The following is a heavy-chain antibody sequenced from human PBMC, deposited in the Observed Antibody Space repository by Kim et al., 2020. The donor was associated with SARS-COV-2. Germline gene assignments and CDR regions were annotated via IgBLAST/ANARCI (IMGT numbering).Heavy chain of an antibody. CDR3: ARDKTAAGFLDP. CDR2: ISYDGSNK. CDR1: GFTFSNYP. J-gene: IGHJ5*02. Sequence: GGSLRLSCAASGFTFSNYPMHWVRQAPGKGLEWVAVISYDGSNKYYADSVKGRFIISRDNSKNTLYLQMSSLRAEDTAVYYCARDKTAAGFLDPWGQGTLVTVSS. V-gene: IGHV3-30*04. D-gene: IGHD6-13*01.